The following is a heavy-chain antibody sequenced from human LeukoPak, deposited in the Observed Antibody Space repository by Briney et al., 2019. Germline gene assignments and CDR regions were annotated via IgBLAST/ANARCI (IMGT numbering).Heavy chain of an antibody. CDR3: AQHEYSGTYYVDY. D-gene: IGHD1-26*01. V-gene: IGHV4-59*08. CDR1: GGSISSYY. J-gene: IGHJ4*02. CDR2: IYYSGSI. Sequence: PSETLSLTCTVSGGSISSYYWSWIRQPPGKGLEWIGYIYYSGSINYNPSLKSRITISVDTSKNQFSLKLSSVTAADTAVYYCAQHEYSGTYYVDYWGQGTLVTVSS.